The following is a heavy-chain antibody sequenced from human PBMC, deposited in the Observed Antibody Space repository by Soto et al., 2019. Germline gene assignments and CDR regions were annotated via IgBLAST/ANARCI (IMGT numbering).Heavy chain of an antibody. Sequence: LRLSCAASGFTFSNAWMSWVRQAPGKGLEWVGRIKSKTDGGTTDYAAPVKGRFTISRDDSKNTLYLQMNSLKTEDTAVYYCTTGPMNTDIVLVIRRGNYYYGMDVWGQGTTVTAP. CDR1: GFTFSNAW. V-gene: IGHV3-15*01. CDR3: TTGPMNTDIVLVIRRGNYYYGMDV. D-gene: IGHD3-22*01. CDR2: IKSKTDGGTT. J-gene: IGHJ6*02.